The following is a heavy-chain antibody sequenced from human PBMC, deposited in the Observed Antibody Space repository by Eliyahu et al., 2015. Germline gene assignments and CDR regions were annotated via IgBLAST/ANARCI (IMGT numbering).Heavy chain of an antibody. V-gene: IGHV4-61*02. J-gene: IGHJ5*02. Sequence: QVQLQESGPGLVKPSQTLSLTCTVXGGSISSGNYXWNWXRQPAGKGLEWIGRMYISGSSNYNPSLKSRVTISVETSKNQFSLKLRSVTAADTAVYYCARDRRWGGYQLLRFDPWGQGTLVTVSS. CDR3: ARDRRWGGYQLLRFDP. CDR1: GGSISSGNYX. CDR2: MYISGSS. D-gene: IGHD2-2*01.